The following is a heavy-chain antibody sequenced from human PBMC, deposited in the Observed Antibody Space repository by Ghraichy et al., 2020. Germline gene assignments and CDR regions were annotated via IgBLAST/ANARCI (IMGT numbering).Heavy chain of an antibody. CDR3: AREVGYPRGPWGY. CDR1: GFDVSGSY. D-gene: IGHD1-26*01. Sequence: GESLNISCAASGFDVSGSYMSWVRQAPGKGLEWVSVFYPDGTTYYADSVRGRFTSSRDNSKSTVSLQLNSLRAEDTALYYCAREVGYPRGPWGYWGQGTLVAVSP. V-gene: IGHV3-66*01. CDR2: FYPDGTT. J-gene: IGHJ4*02.